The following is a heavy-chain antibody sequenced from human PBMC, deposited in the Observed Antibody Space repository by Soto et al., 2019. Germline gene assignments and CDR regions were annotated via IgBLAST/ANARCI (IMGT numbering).Heavy chain of an antibody. CDR3: AASIFYYGMDV. V-gene: IGHV5-51*01. Sequence: PGESLKICCSGSGDTVTDYGSGWVRQMPGKGLEWMGIIYPGDSDTEYNPSFQGQVTISADKSITTTYLQWSSLKASDTAIYYCAASIFYYGMDVWGQGTTVTVSS. CDR1: GDTVTDYG. J-gene: IGHJ6*02. CDR2: IYPGDSDT.